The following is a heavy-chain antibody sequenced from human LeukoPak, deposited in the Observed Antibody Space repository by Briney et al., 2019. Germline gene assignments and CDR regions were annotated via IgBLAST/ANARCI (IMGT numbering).Heavy chain of an antibody. CDR2: INHSGST. CDR1: GGSFSDYY. CDR3: AGSIAARLDY. J-gene: IGHJ4*02. Sequence: SETLSLTCAVYGGSFSDYYWSWIRPPPGKGLEWIGEINHSGSTNYNPSLKSRVTISVDTSKNQFSLKLSSVTAADPAVYYCAGSIAARLDYWGQGTLVTVSS. D-gene: IGHD6-6*01. V-gene: IGHV4-34*01.